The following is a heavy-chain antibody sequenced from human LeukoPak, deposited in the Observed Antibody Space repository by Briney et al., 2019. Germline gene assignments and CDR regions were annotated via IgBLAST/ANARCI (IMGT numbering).Heavy chain of an antibody. CDR3: ARGGGYFDWPLDY. CDR2: IGTAGDT. CDR1: GFTFSSYD. Sequence: GGSLRLSCAASGFTFSSYDMHWVRQATGKGLEWVSVIGTAGDTYYPGSVKGRFTISGENAKNSLYLQMNSLRAGDTAVCYCARGGGYFDWPLDYWGQGTLVTVSS. D-gene: IGHD3-9*01. V-gene: IGHV3-13*01. J-gene: IGHJ4*02.